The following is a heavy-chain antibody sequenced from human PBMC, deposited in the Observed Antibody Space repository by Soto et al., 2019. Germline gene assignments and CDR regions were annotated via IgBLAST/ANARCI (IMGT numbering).Heavy chain of an antibody. CDR1: GFTFSSYA. Sequence: PGGSLRLSCAASGFTFSSYAMSWVRQAPGKGLEWVSAISGSGGSTYYADSVKGRFTISRDNSKNTLYLQMNSLRAEDTTVYYCAKDPMVAATGGRSDYWGQGTLVTVSS. V-gene: IGHV3-23*01. CDR2: ISGSGGST. D-gene: IGHD2-15*01. J-gene: IGHJ4*02. CDR3: AKDPMVAATGGRSDY.